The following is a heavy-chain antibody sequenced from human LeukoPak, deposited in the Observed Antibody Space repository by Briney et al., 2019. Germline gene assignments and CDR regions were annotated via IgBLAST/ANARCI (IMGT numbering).Heavy chain of an antibody. V-gene: IGHV4-39*01. D-gene: IGHD6-6*01. Sequence: SETLSLTCTVSGGSISSSSYYWGWIRQPPGKGLEWTGSIYYSGSTYYNPSLKSRVTISVDTSKNQFSLKLSSVTAADTAVYYCARRYSSSSLDYWGQGTLVTVSS. CDR1: GGSISSSSYY. CDR2: IYYSGST. J-gene: IGHJ4*02. CDR3: ARRYSSSSLDY.